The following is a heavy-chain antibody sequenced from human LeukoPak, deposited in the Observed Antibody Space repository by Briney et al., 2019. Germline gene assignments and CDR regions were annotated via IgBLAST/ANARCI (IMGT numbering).Heavy chain of an antibody. CDR1: GFTFSSYS. J-gene: IGHJ6*03. CDR3: ARDLSGLSSLRYYMDV. D-gene: IGHD2/OR15-2a*01. V-gene: IGHV3-48*04. CDR2: ISSSSTI. Sequence: GGSLRLSCAASGFTFSSYSMNRVRQAPGKGLEWVSYISSSSTIYYADSVKGRFTISRDNAKNSLYLQMNSLRAEDTAVYYCARDLSGLSSLRYYMDVWGKGTTVTVSS.